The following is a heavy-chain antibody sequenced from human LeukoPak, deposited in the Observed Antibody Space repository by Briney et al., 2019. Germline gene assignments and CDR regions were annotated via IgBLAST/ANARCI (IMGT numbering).Heavy chain of an antibody. CDR1: GYTFTGYY. CDR2: INPSGGST. D-gene: IGHD6-19*01. J-gene: IGHJ4*02. Sequence: GASVKVSCKASGYTFTGYYMHWVRQAPGQGLEWRGIINPSGGSTSYAQKFQGRVTMTRDTSTSTVYMELSSLRSEDTAVYYCARSGQWGHVDYWGQGTLVTVSS. CDR3: ARSGQWGHVDY. V-gene: IGHV1-46*01.